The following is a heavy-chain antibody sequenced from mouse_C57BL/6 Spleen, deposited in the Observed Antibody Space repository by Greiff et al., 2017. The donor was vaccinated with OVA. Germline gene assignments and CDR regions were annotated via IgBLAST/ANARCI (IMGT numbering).Heavy chain of an antibody. CDR1: GFSFTSYG. V-gene: IGHV2-2*01. J-gene: IGHJ2*01. CDR2: IWSGGST. Sequence: VQRVESGPGLVQPSQSLSITCTVSGFSFTSYGVHWVRQSPGKGLEWLGVIWSGGSTDYNAAFISRLSISKDNSKSQVFFKMNRRQADDTAIYYCARGVLVHFDYGGQGTTLTVSS. D-gene: IGHD2-14*01. CDR3: ARGVLVHFDY.